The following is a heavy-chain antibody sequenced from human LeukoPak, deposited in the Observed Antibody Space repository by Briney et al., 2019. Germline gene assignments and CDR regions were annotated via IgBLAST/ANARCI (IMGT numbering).Heavy chain of an antibody. CDR3: ARSIPYGTTWYGRSDY. V-gene: IGHV3-7*03. CDR1: GFTFSSYW. CDR2: IKQDGSEK. D-gene: IGHD6-13*01. J-gene: IGHJ4*02. Sequence: GGSLRLSCAASGFTFSSYWMSWVRQAPGKGLEWVANIKQDGSEKHYVDSVKGRFTISRDNALNSLYLQMNSLRAEDTAIYYCARSIPYGTTWYGRSDYWGQGTLVTVSS.